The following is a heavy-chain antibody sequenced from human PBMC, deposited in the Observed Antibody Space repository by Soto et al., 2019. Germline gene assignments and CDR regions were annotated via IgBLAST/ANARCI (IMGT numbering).Heavy chain of an antibody. Sequence: GGSLRLSCAASGFTFSSYWMSWVRQAPGKGLEWVANIKQDGSEKYYVDSVKGRFTISRDNAKNSLYLQMNSLRAEDTAVYYCARDIFTPDYAGDYVGGDYWGQGTLVTVSS. D-gene: IGHD4-17*01. J-gene: IGHJ4*02. V-gene: IGHV3-7*01. CDR1: GFTFSSYW. CDR2: IKQDGSEK. CDR3: ARDIFTPDYAGDYVGGDY.